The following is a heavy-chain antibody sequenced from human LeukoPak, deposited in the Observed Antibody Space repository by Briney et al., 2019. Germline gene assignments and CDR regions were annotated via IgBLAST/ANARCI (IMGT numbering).Heavy chain of an antibody. J-gene: IGHJ5*02. CDR2: ISWNSGSI. CDR3: ARQQRGWGHWFDP. CDR1: GFTFDDYA. Sequence: PGGSLTLSCAASGFTFDDYAMHWVRHAPGKGLEWVSGISWNSGSIGYADSVKGRFTISRDNAKNSLFLQMNSLRVEDTAIYYCARQQRGWGHWFDPWGQGTLVTVSS. V-gene: IGHV3-9*01. D-gene: IGHD6-19*01.